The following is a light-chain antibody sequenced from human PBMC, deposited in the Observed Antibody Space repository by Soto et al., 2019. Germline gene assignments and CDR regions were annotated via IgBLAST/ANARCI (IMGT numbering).Light chain of an antibody. CDR3: QQYHSSSIT. CDR1: QSLNNW. Sequence: EIQMTQSPSTLSASVGDRVTITCRASQSLNNWLAWYQQRPGKAPKLLIYDASTLERGVPSRFSGTGSGTEFTLTIGSLQPDDFATYYCQQYHSSSITFGQGTRLEIK. CDR2: DAS. V-gene: IGKV1-5*01. J-gene: IGKJ5*01.